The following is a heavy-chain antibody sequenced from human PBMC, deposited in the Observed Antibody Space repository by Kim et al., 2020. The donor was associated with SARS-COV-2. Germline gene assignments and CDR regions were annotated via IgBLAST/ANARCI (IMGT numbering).Heavy chain of an antibody. Sequence: ASVKVSCKASGYTFTSYYMHWVRQAPGQGLEWMGIINPSGGSTSYAQKFQGRVTMTRDTSTSTVYMELSSLRSEDTAVYYCARGWITIAVAGTLVYWGQGTLVTVSS. V-gene: IGHV1-46*01. CDR1: GYTFTSYY. J-gene: IGHJ4*02. CDR2: INPSGGST. D-gene: IGHD6-19*01. CDR3: ARGWITIAVAGTLVY.